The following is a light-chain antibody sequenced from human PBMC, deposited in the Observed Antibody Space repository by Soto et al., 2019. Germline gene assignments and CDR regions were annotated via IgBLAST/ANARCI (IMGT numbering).Light chain of an antibody. CDR2: NNN. CDR3: AAWDDSLNGVV. J-gene: IGLJ2*01. Sequence: QSVLTQPPSASGTPGQRVTISCSGSSSNIGGNTVNWYQQLPGTAPKLLIYNNNQRPSGVPDRFSGSKSGTSASLAISGLQSEDEADYYCAAWDDSLNGVVFGGGTKVTVL. CDR1: SSNIGGNT. V-gene: IGLV1-44*01.